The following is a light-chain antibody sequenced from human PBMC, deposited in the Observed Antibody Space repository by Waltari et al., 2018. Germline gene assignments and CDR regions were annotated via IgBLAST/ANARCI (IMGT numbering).Light chain of an antibody. CDR3: QKYVNLPAT. V-gene: IGKV3-20*01. J-gene: IGKJ1*01. Sequence: EIVLPQSPGTLSLSPGERATLSCRASHSVGRYLAWYQQKPGQAPRLLIYDASTRATGIPYRFSGSGSGTDFSLTISRLESEDFAVYDCQKYVNLPATFGQGTKVEIK. CDR2: DAS. CDR1: HSVGRY.